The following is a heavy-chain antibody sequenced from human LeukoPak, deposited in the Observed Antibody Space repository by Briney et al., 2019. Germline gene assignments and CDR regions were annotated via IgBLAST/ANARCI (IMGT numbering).Heavy chain of an antibody. Sequence: GESLKISCRTSGYTFTSYWIAWVRQMPGKGLEWMGIIYPGGSDTRYSPSFQGQVTISADKSISTAYLQWRSLEASDTAMFYCARLQGSTVVPPIYFDYWGQGSLVTVSS. CDR3: ARLQGSTVVPPIYFDY. D-gene: IGHD4-23*01. CDR2: IYPGGSDT. J-gene: IGHJ4*02. CDR1: GYTFTSYW. V-gene: IGHV5-51*01.